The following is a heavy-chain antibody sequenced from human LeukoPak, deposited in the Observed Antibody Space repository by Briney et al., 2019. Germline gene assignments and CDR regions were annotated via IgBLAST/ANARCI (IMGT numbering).Heavy chain of an antibody. CDR2: INYSGST. J-gene: IGHJ4*02. D-gene: IGHD5-18*01. V-gene: IGHV4-59*01. CDR3: ARDQSYGFVDY. Sequence: SETLSLTCTVSGGSISTYYWSWIRQPPGKGLEWIAYINYSGSTNYNPSLKSRLTISIDTSKNQFSLMVSSVTAADTAVYYCARDQSYGFVDYWGQGTLVTVSS. CDR1: GGSISTYY.